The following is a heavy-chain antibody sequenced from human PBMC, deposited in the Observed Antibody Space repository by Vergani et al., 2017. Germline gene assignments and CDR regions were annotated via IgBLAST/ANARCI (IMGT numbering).Heavy chain of an antibody. Sequence: QVQLVQSGAEVKKLGSSVKVSCKASGGTFSSYAISWVRQAPGQGLGWMGGIIPIFGTANHAQKFQGRVTITADDSTSTAYMELRSLRSDETAVYYCARVYDSGWANGAMFYFDYWGQGTLVTVSS. CDR1: GGTFSSYA. D-gene: IGHD6-19*01. CDR2: IIPIFGTA. CDR3: ARVYDSGWANGAMFYFDY. J-gene: IGHJ4*02. V-gene: IGHV1-69*01.